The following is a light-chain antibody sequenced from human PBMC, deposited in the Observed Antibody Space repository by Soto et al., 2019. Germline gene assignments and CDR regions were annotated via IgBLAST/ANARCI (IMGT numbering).Light chain of an antibody. Sequence: IVMTQSPATLAVTPGDRATLFCRASESVSVYLAWYKHKPGQAPRILSYGASSRATGIPARFSGSGSGTEFTLAINSLKSEDFEVYSCQQYNSWPPTFGQGTRLEIK. V-gene: IGKV3-15*01. J-gene: IGKJ5*01. CDR3: QQYNSWPPT. CDR2: GAS. CDR1: ESVSVY.